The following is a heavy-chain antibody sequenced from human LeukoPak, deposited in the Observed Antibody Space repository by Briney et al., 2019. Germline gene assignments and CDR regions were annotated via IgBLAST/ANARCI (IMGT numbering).Heavy chain of an antibody. V-gene: IGHV3-23*01. CDR2: ISGSSGST. D-gene: IGHD6-19*01. CDR1: GFTFSSYG. Sequence: GGSLRLSCAVSGFTFSSYGMSWVRKSPGKGLDWCSDISGSSGSTYYADSVKGRFTISRDNSKNTLYLQMNPLRPDDTAVYHCAKLAVADTPPPRGFDPWGQGTLVTVSS. CDR3: AKLAVADTPPPRGFDP. J-gene: IGHJ5*02.